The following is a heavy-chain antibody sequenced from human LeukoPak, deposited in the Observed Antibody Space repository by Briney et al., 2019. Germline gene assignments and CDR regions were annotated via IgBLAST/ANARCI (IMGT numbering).Heavy chain of an antibody. CDR1: GGSISSYY. V-gene: IGHV4-59*01. D-gene: IGHD6-19*01. CDR2: IYYSGST. CDR3: ARARAVAGIDY. J-gene: IGHJ4*02. Sequence: SETLSLTCTVSGGSISSYYWSWIRQPPGKGLEWIGYIYYSGSTNYNPSLKSRDTISVDTSKNQFSLKLSSVTAADTAVYYCARARAVAGIDYWGQGTLVTVSS.